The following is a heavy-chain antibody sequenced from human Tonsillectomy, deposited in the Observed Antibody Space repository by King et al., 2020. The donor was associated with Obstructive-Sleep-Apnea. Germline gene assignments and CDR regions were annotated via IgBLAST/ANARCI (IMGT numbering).Heavy chain of an antibody. J-gene: IGHJ5*02. D-gene: IGHD6-13*01. CDR3: AKDSSSWYHQRGWFDP. CDR2: ISWNSGSI. CDR1: GFTFDDYA. Sequence: VQLVESGGGLVQPGRSLRLSCAASGFTFDDYAMHWVRQAPGKGLEWVSGISWNSGSIGYADSVKGRFTISRDNAKNSLYLQMNSLRAEDTALYYCAKDSSSWYHQRGWFDPWGQGTLVTVSS. V-gene: IGHV3-9*01.